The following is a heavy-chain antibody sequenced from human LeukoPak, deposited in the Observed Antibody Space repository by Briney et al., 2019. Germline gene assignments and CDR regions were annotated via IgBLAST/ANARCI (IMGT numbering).Heavy chain of an antibody. J-gene: IGHJ3*02. Sequence: GASVKVSCKVSGYTLTELSMHWVRQAPGKGLEWMGGFDPEDGETIYAQKFQGRVTMTEDTSTDTAYMELSSLRSEDTAVYYCARVLPIFGEYAFDIWGQGTMVTVSS. CDR1: GYTLTELS. CDR2: FDPEDGET. D-gene: IGHD3-10*02. CDR3: ARVLPIFGEYAFDI. V-gene: IGHV1-24*01.